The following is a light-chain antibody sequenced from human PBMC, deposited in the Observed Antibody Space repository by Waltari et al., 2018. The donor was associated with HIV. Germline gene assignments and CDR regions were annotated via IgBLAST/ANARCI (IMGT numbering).Light chain of an antibody. CDR3: QQYNTYSCT. Sequence: DIQMTQSPSTLSASVGDRVTIPCRASQSISNWLAWYQQKPGEAPKLLIYKASSLETGVPSRFSGSGSGTEFSLTISGLQPDDFATYYCQQYNTYSCTFGQGTKLEIK. CDR1: QSISNW. J-gene: IGKJ2*02. V-gene: IGKV1-5*03. CDR2: KAS.